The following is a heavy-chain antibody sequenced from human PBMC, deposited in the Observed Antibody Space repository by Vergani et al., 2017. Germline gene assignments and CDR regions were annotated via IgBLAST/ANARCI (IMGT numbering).Heavy chain of an antibody. J-gene: IGHJ6*02. V-gene: IGHV3-11*04. Sequence: LEESGGGSVKPGGSLRLSCAASGFKFSDHYMSWIRQAPGKGLEWVSHISPGASTVSYTDSWTGRFTVSRDNDNNSLTLDMTTLRVEDTAVYYFAKNPGISTTRHYYAMDVWGQGTTVTVSS. CDR3: AKNPGISTTRHYYAMDV. CDR2: ISPGASTV. CDR1: GFKFSDHY. D-gene: IGHD1-1*01.